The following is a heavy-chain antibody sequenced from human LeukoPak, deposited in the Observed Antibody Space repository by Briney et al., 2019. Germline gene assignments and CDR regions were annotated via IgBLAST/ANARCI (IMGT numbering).Heavy chain of an antibody. CDR1: GFTFSSYW. D-gene: IGHD3-3*01. Sequence: PGGSLRLSCAASGFTFSSYWMSWVRQAPGKGLEWVANIKQDGSEKYYVDSVKGRFTISRDNAKNSLYLQMNSLRAEDTAVYYCARDLISLPHYDFWSGYYRNNYYYYYYGMDVWGQGTTVTVSS. CDR3: ARDLISLPHYDFWSGYYRNNYYYYYYGMDV. V-gene: IGHV3-7*01. CDR2: IKQDGSEK. J-gene: IGHJ6*02.